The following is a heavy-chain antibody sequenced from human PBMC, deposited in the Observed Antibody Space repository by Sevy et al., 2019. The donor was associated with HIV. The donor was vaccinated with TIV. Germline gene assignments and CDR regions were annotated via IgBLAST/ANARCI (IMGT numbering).Heavy chain of an antibody. CDR2: IKQDGSEK. CDR3: ARAVRETIFGVVIMRYFDY. J-gene: IGHJ4*02. V-gene: IGHV3-7*04. Sequence: GGSLRLSCAASGFTFSSYWMSWVRQAPGKGLEWVANIKQDGSEKYYVNSVKGRFTISRDNAKNSLYLQMNSLRAEDTAVYYCARAVRETIFGVVIMRYFDYWGQGTLVTVSS. CDR1: GFTFSSYW. D-gene: IGHD3-3*01.